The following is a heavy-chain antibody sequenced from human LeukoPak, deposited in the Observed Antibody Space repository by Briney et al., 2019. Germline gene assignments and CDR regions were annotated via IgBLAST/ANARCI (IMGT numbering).Heavy chain of an antibody. D-gene: IGHD3-10*01. J-gene: IGHJ4*02. CDR3: ARGTYYYGSGAPDFDY. Sequence: ASVKVSCKASGYTFTSYDINWVRQATGQGLEWMGWMNPNSGNTGYAQKFQGRVTMTRNTSISTAYMELSSLRSEDTAVYYCARGTYYYGSGAPDFDYWGQGTLVTASS. V-gene: IGHV1-8*01. CDR1: GYTFTSYD. CDR2: MNPNSGNT.